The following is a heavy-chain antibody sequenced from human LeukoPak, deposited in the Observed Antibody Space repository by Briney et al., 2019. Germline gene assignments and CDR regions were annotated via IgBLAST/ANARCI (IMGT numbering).Heavy chain of an antibody. CDR2: FDPEDGET. Sequence: ASVKVSCKGSGYTLTELSMHWVRQAPGKGREWMGGFDPEDGETIYAQKFQGRVTMTEDTSTDTAYMELSSLRSEDTAVYYCATLSITMVRGALDYWGQGTLVTVSS. J-gene: IGHJ4*02. V-gene: IGHV1-24*01. CDR1: GYTLTELS. D-gene: IGHD3-10*01. CDR3: ATLSITMVRGALDY.